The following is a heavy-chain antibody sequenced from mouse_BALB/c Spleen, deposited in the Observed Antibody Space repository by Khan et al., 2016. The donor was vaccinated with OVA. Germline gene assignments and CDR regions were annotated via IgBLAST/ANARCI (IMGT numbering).Heavy chain of an antibody. CDR3: ARVEYNGTMDY. V-gene: IGHV9-3-1*01. CDR1: GYTFTNYG. CDR2: TNTYTGEP. Sequence: QIQLVQSGPDLKKPGETVKISCKASGYTFTNYGMNWVKQVPGKGLKWMGWTNTYTGEPTYADDFKGRFAVSLETSASTAYLQINNLKNEDTATYVCARVEYNGTMDYWGQGTSVTVSS. D-gene: IGHD6-1*01. J-gene: IGHJ4*01.